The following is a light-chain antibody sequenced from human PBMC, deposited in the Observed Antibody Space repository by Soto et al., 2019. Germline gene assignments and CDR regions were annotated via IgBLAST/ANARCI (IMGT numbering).Light chain of an antibody. V-gene: IGLV2-18*02. CDR1: SSDIGTNNR. CDR2: EVN. Sequence: QSALTQPASVSGSPGQSITISCIGTSSDIGTNNRVSWYQQPPGTAPKLIIYEVNNRPSGVPDRFSGSKSGNTASLIISGLQAEDEADYYCNSFTTSNTYVFGTGTKVTVL. CDR3: NSFTTSNTYV. J-gene: IGLJ1*01.